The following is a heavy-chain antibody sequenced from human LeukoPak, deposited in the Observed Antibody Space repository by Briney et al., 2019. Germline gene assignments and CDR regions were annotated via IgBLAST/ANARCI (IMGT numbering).Heavy chain of an antibody. J-gene: IGHJ4*02. CDR3: AREFLWGYSYGSARRLNGTDFDY. CDR2: ISSSSSYI. Sequence: PGGSLRLSCAASGFTFSSYSMNWVRQAPGKGLEWVSSISSSSSYIYYADSVKGRFTISRDNAKNSLYLQMNSLRAEDTAVYYCAREFLWGYSYGSARRLNGTDFDYWGQGTLVTVSS. V-gene: IGHV3-21*01. CDR1: GFTFSSYS. D-gene: IGHD5-18*01.